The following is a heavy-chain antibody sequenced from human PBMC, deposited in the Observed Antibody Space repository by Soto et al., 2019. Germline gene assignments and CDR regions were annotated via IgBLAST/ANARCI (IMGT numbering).Heavy chain of an antibody. CDR1: GFTFSSYA. CDR2: ISGSGGST. V-gene: IGHV3-23*01. D-gene: IGHD2-2*01. J-gene: IGHJ4*02. CDR3: AKGGDIVVVPFDY. Sequence: EVQLLESGGGLVQPGGSLRLSCAASGFTFSSYAMSWVRQAPGKGLEWVSAISGSGGSTYYADSVKGRFTISRDNSKNPLYLPMNRLRAEDTAVYYCAKGGDIVVVPFDYWGQGTLVTVSS.